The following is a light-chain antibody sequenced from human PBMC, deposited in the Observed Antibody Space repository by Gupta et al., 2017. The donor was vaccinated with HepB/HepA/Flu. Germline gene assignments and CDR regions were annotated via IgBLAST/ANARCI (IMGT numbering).Light chain of an antibody. Sequence: QSDLTQPRSVSGSPGQSVTLSCTGTSSDVGGYNDVSGYQQHRGKAPKLMIYDVSKRPSGVPDRFSGSKSGNTASLTISGLQAEDEADYYCCSYAGSYVFGTGTKVTVL. CDR3: CSYAGSYV. J-gene: IGLJ1*01. V-gene: IGLV2-11*01. CDR2: DVS. CDR1: SSDVGGYND.